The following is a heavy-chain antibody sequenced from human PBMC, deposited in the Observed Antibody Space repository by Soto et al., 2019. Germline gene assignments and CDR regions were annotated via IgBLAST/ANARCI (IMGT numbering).Heavy chain of an antibody. J-gene: IGHJ4*02. Sequence: GGSLRLSCAVSGFNFRNYGINWVRQAPGKGLEWVSSVSKSDYTYYSESVKGRFTVSRDNAKNSVSLQMNNLRAEDTAVYYCAREDSIIIPAVADFWGQGT. CDR2: VSKSDYT. V-gene: IGHV3-21*01. CDR1: GFNFRNYG. CDR3: AREDSIIIPAVADF. D-gene: IGHD6-19*01.